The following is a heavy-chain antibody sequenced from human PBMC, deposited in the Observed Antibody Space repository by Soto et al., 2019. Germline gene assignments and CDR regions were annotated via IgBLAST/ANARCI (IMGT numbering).Heavy chain of an antibody. Sequence: QVQLVESGGGVVQPGRSLRLSCAASGFTFSSYGMHWVRQAPGKGLEWVAVIWHDGSNKYYADSVKGRFTISRDNSKNTLYLQMNSLRAEYTAVYYCARDGRYSYGAQNYYGMDFWGQGTTVTVSS. J-gene: IGHJ6*02. CDR2: IWHDGSNK. V-gene: IGHV3-33*01. CDR3: ARDGRYSYGAQNYYGMDF. D-gene: IGHD5-18*01. CDR1: GFTFSSYG.